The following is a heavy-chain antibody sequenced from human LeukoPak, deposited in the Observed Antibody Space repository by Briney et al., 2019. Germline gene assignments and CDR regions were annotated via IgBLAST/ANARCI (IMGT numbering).Heavy chain of an antibody. CDR3: AKAASNGWRWGAFDV. CDR1: GFTFSSYG. V-gene: IGHV3-23*01. D-gene: IGHD6-25*01. Sequence: GGSLRLSCAASGFTFSSYGMSWVRQAPGKGLEWVSSLSGSGGSTYYADSVKGRFTISRDNSKNTLYLQMNSLRAEDTAIYYCAKAASNGWRWGAFDVWGQGTMVTVSS. J-gene: IGHJ3*01. CDR2: LSGSGGST.